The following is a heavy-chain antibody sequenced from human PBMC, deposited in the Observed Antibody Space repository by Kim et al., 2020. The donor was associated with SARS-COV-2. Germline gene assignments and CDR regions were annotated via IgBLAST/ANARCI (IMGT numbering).Heavy chain of an antibody. V-gene: IGHV4-39*01. J-gene: IGHJ4*02. Sequence: SETLSLTCTVSGGSISSSSYYWGWLRQPPGKGLEWIGRIYYSGSTYYNPSLKSRVTISVATSKNPFSLKLSSVTAADTAVYYCARSYGSGQDWGQGTLVTVCS. D-gene: IGHD3-10*01. CDR2: IYYSGST. CDR3: ARSYGSGQD. CDR1: GGSISSSSYY.